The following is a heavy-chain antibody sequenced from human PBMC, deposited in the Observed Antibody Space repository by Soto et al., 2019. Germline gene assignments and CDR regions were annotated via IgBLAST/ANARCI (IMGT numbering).Heavy chain of an antibody. Sequence: PRGSLRLSCAASGFTFSSYSMNWVRQAPGKGLEWVSSISSSSTYIYYADSVKGRFTISRDNAKNSLYLQMNSLRAEDTAVYYCARDLPHLQGEAFWSQGTLVIVSS. J-gene: IGHJ4*02. CDR1: GFTFSSYS. CDR2: ISSSSTYI. V-gene: IGHV3-21*01. D-gene: IGHD3-16*01. CDR3: ARDLPHLQGEAF.